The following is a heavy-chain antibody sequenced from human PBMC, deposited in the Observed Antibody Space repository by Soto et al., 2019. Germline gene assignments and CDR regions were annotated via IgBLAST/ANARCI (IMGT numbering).Heavy chain of an antibody. CDR2: VQMSGTT. Sequence: SETLSLPCAVSGASVRSYHWSWIRQAAGKGLEWIGRVQMSGTTNYNPSLKTRVTMSLDTSKNEVSLRMTSVTAADTAVYFCAKDRSTMRWFDPWGQGSLVTVSS. V-gene: IGHV4-4*07. J-gene: IGHJ5*02. CDR3: AKDRSTMRWFDP. D-gene: IGHD1-1*01. CDR1: GASVRSYH.